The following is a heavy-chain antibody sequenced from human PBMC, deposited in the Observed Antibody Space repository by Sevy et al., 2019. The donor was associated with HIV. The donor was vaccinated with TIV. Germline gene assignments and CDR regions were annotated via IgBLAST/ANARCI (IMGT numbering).Heavy chain of an antibody. J-gene: IGHJ4*02. D-gene: IGHD4-17*01. CDR2: ISSGSSYT. CDR3: ARSRSNYADYYFDY. Sequence: GGSLRLSCAVSGFTFSDYYMTWIRQSPGKGLEWVSYISSGSSYTNYADSVKGRFTMSRDNAKNSLYLEIHTLRPEDTAVHYCARSRSNYADYYFDYWGQGTVVTVSS. V-gene: IGHV3-11*06. CDR1: GFTFSDYY.